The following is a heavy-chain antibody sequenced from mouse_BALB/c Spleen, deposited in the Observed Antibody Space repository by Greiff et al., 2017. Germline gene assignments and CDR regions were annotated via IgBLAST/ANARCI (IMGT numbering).Heavy chain of an antibody. Sequence: DVKLVESGGGLVQPGGSLKLSCAASGFTFSSYTMSWVRQTPEKRLEWVAYISNGGGSTYYPDTVKGRFTISRDNAKNTLYLQMSSLKSEDTAMYYCARHERLRLDYWGQGTTLTVSS. J-gene: IGHJ2*01. V-gene: IGHV5-12-2*01. D-gene: IGHD1-2*01. CDR2: ISNGGGST. CDR3: ARHERLRLDY. CDR1: GFTFSSYT.